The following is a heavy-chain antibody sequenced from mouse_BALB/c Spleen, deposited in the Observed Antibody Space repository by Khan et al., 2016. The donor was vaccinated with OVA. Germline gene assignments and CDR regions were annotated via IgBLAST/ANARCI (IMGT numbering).Heavy chain of an antibody. CDR1: GYSITSEYA. V-gene: IGHV3-2*02. CDR2: INYSGNT. J-gene: IGHJ3*01. Sequence: EVQLQESGPGLVKPSQSLSLTCTVTGYSITSEYAWNWIRQFPGNKLEWMGYINYSGNTRFNPSLKSRTSFTRDTSKNPFFLQLNSVTTEDTATYYCARKDYYDYDPFPYWGQGTLVTVSA. D-gene: IGHD2-4*01. CDR3: ARKDYYDYDPFPY.